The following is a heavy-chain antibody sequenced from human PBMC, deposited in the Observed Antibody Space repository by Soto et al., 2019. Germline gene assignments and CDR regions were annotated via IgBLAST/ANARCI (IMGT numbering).Heavy chain of an antibody. CDR1: GFTFSSYA. CDR3: ATYSSSSGPHFDY. V-gene: IGHV3-23*01. Sequence: EVQLLESGGGLVQPGGSLRLSCAASGFTFSSYAMSWVRQAPGKGLEWVSAISGSGGSTYYPDSVKGRFTISRDNSKNTLYLQMNSLRAEDTAVYYCATYSSSSGPHFDYWGQGTLVTVSS. CDR2: ISGSGGST. J-gene: IGHJ4*02. D-gene: IGHD6-6*01.